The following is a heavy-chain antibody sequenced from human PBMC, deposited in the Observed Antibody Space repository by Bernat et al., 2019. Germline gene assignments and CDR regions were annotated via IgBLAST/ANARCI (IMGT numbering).Heavy chain of an antibody. CDR1: GFIFSNYA. D-gene: IGHD6-13*01. CDR3: GTLAGREVTGTDY. J-gene: IGHJ4*02. V-gene: IGHV3-23*01. Sequence: EVQLLDSGGALVQPGGSLRLSCAASGFIFSNYAMSWIRQAPGKGLEWVSAICGDGSCTYYADSVKGRFTVSRDNYQSTLYLQMNSLKVEDTAIYYCGTLAGREVTGTDYWGLGTLVTVSS. CDR2: ICGDGSCT.